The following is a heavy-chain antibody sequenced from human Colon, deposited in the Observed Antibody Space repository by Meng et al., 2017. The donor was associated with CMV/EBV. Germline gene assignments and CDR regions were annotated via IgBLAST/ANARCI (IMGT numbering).Heavy chain of an antibody. CDR2: IIPMLGIT. J-gene: IGHJ4*02. CDR1: GGTVSSYT. D-gene: IGHD5-24*01. CDR3: ARDGIDGYNFDY. V-gene: IGHV1-69*04. Sequence: CKASGGTVSSYTISWVRQAPGQGLEWMGRIIPMLGITNYAQKFQGRVTITADKSTRTAYMELSSLRSEDTAVYYCARDGIDGYNFDYWGQGTLVTVSS.